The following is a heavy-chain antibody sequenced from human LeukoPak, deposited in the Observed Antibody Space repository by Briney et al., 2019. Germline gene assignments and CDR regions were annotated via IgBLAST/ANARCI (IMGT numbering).Heavy chain of an antibody. CDR3: ARDQYDTWSRRGNFDS. D-gene: IGHD3/OR15-3a*01. CDR1: GFTFDDYG. J-gene: IGHJ4*02. V-gene: IGHV3-20*04. Sequence: PGGSLRLSCAASGFTFDDYGMSWVRHAPGKGLEWVSGINWNGGSTGYADSVKGRFTVSRDNAKNSLYLQMNSLRAEDTAVFYCARDQYDTWSRRGNFDSWGQGTLVIVSS. CDR2: INWNGGST.